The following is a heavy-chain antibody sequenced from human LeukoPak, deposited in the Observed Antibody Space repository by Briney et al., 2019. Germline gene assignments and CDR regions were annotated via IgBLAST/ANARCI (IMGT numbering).Heavy chain of an antibody. J-gene: IGHJ4*02. CDR1: GYTFTSYY. CDR2: INPSGGST. Sequence: ASVKVSCKASGYTFTSYYMHWVRQAPGQGLEWMGIINPSGGSTSYAQKFQGRVTMTRDTSTSTVYMELSSLRSEDTAVYYCARDFRKVRYYHGSGSPDYWGQGTLVTVSS. D-gene: IGHD3-10*01. V-gene: IGHV1-46*01. CDR3: ARDFRKVRYYHGSGSPDY.